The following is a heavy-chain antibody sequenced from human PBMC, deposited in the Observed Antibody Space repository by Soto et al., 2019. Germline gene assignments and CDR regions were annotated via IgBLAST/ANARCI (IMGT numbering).Heavy chain of an antibody. D-gene: IGHD6-13*01. CDR1: GGSISPYY. CDR2: VYYSGNT. J-gene: IGHJ6*03. Sequence: LSLTCTVSGGSISPYYWSWIRQPPGKGLEWIEYVYYSGNTNYNPSLESRVTISVDTSRNRFSLNLTSATAADTAVYYCARKGAAASYAHYYMDVWGRGTAVTVSS. CDR3: ARKGAAASYAHYYMDV. V-gene: IGHV4-59*01.